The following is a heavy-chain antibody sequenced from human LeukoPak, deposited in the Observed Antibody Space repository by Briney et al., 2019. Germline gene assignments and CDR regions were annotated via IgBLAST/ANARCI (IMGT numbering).Heavy chain of an antibody. Sequence: GASVKVSCKASGGTFSSYAISWVRQAPGQGLEWMGGIIPIFGTANYAQKFQGRVTITTDESMSTAYMELSSLRSEDTAVYYCARDPETSWGYWYFDLWGRGTLVTVSS. CDR2: IIPIFGTA. D-gene: IGHD2-2*01. V-gene: IGHV1-69*05. J-gene: IGHJ2*01. CDR3: ARDPETSWGYWYFDL. CDR1: GGTFSSYA.